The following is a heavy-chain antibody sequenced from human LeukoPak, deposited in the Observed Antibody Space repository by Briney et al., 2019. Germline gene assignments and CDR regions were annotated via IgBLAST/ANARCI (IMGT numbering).Heavy chain of an antibody. J-gene: IGHJ4*02. CDR3: ARDGVGATSGDY. CDR2: ISSSRSSI. D-gene: IGHD1-26*01. V-gene: IGHV3-21*04. Sequence: PGGSLRLSCAASGFTFSTYNMNWVRQAPGKGLEWVSSISSSRSSIYYSDSVKGRFTISRDNAENSLYLQMNSLRAEDTALYYCARDGVGATSGDYWGQGTLVTVSS. CDR1: GFTFSTYN.